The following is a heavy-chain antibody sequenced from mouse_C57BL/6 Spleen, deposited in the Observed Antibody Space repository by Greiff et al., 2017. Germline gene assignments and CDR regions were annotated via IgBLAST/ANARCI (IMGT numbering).Heavy chain of an antibody. CDR1: GYTFTSYW. J-gene: IGHJ2*01. CDR2: IYPGSGST. Sequence: QVQLKQSGAELVKPGASVKMSCKASGYTFTSYWITWVKQRPGQGLEWIGDIYPGSGSTNYNEKFKSKATLTVDTSSSTAYMQLSSLTSEDSAVYYCARRGYDSYYFDYWGQGTTLTVSS. V-gene: IGHV1-55*01. CDR3: ARRGYDSYYFDY. D-gene: IGHD2-4*01.